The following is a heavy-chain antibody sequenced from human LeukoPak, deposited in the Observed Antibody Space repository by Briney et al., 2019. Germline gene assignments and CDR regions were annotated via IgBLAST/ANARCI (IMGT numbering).Heavy chain of an antibody. D-gene: IGHD6-13*01. CDR3: AKDRAAAVDY. CDR1: GFTFSSYG. J-gene: IGHJ4*02. Sequence: PGGSLRLSCAASGFTFSSYGMHWVRQAPGKGLEWVAFIRYDGSNKYYADSVKGRFTISRDNSKNTLYLQMNSLRAEDTAVYSCAKDRAAAVDYWGQGTLVTVSS. CDR2: IRYDGSNK. V-gene: IGHV3-30*02.